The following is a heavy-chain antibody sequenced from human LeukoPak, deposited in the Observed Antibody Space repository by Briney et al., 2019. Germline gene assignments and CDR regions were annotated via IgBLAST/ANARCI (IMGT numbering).Heavy chain of an antibody. CDR1: GGSISSGSYY. D-gene: IGHD6-6*01. V-gene: IGHV4-61*02. CDR2: IYTSGST. CDR3: ATGMGQLVPGYYYYYYMDV. Sequence: SQTLSLTCTVSGGSISSGSYYWSWIRQPAGKGLEWIGRIYTSGSTNYNPSLKSRVTISVDTSKNQFSLKLSSVTAADTAVYYCATGMGQLVPGYYYYYYMDVWGKGTTVTVSS. J-gene: IGHJ6*03.